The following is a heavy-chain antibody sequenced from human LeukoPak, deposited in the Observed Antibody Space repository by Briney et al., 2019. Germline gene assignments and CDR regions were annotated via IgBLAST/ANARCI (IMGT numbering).Heavy chain of an antibody. Sequence: GASVKVSCKASGYTFTSYYMHWVRQAPGQGLEWMGIINPSGGSTSYAQKFQGRVTMTRDTSTSTVYMELSSLRSEDTAVYYCARDRTHYYDSSGYYYESGYWGQGTLVTVSS. CDR2: INPSGGST. D-gene: IGHD3-22*01. J-gene: IGHJ4*02. CDR1: GYTFTSYY. CDR3: ARDRTHYYDSSGYYYESGY. V-gene: IGHV1-46*01.